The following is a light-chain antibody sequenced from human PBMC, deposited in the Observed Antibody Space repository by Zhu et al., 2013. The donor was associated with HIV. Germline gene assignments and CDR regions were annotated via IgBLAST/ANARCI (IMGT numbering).Light chain of an antibody. CDR1: QSISSSY. CDR3: QQYNFSPTWT. J-gene: IGKJ1*01. V-gene: IGKV3-20*01. CDR2: SAS. Sequence: EIVLTQSPGTLSLSPGDRATLSCRASQSISSSYLAWYQQIPGQAPRLLIYSASTRATGIPDRFSGSGSGTDFTLTISRLEPEDFAVYYCQQYNFSPTWTFGQGTKVEIK.